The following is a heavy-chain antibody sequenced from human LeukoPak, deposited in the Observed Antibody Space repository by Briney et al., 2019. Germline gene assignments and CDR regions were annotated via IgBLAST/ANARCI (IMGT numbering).Heavy chain of an antibody. J-gene: IGHJ4*02. CDR2: IYTSGST. CDR1: GVSISSYY. V-gene: IGHV4-4*07. D-gene: IGHD3-9*01. Sequence: PSETLSLTCTVSGVSISSYYWSWIRQPAGKGLEWIGRIYTSGSTNYNPSLKSRVTTSVDTSKNQFSLKLSSVTAADTAVYYCATQYYDILTGYSYFDYWGQGTLVTVSS. CDR3: ATQYYDILTGYSYFDY.